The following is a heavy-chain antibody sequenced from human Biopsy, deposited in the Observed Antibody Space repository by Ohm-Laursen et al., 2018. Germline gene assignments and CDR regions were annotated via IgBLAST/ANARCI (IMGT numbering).Heavy chain of an antibody. CDR2: IRPLNGDT. D-gene: IGHD3-16*02. CDR3: ARGEVTFGELIVSLDS. CDR1: GAIFSNYA. Sequence: ASVKVSCKASGAIFSNYAITWVRQAPGQGLEWMGWIRPLNGDTKYGQKFQDRVTMTTDTSTSTVYMELTSLRSDDTAVYYCARGEVTFGELIVSLDSWGQGTLVTVS. J-gene: IGHJ4*02. V-gene: IGHV1-18*01.